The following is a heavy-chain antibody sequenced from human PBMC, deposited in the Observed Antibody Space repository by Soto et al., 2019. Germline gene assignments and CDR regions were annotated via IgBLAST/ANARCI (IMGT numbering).Heavy chain of an antibody. J-gene: IGHJ4*02. CDR2: INHSGST. V-gene: IGHV4-34*01. D-gene: IGHD1-26*01. Sequence: SETLSLTCAVYGGSFSGYYWSWIRQPPGKGLEWIGEINHSGSTNYNPSLKSRVTISVDTSKNQFSLKLSSVTAADTAVYYCASLLRPLAYWGQGTLVTVSS. CDR3: ASLLRPLAY. CDR1: GGSFSGYY.